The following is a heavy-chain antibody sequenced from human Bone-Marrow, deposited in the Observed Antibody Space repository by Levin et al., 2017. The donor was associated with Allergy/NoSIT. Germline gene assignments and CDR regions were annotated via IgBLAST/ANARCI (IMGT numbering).Heavy chain of an antibody. CDR1: GGSFSGYY. CDR3: ARGVAGWSPDYYYGMDV. J-gene: IGHJ6*02. D-gene: IGHD6-19*01. CDR2: INDSDII. V-gene: IGHV4-34*01. Sequence: SETLSLTCAVYGGSFSGYYWSWIRQPPGKGLEWIGEINDSDIINYNLSLKSRVTISVDTSENQFSLKLSSVTAADTAVYYCARGVAGWSPDYYYGMDVWGQGTTVTVSS.